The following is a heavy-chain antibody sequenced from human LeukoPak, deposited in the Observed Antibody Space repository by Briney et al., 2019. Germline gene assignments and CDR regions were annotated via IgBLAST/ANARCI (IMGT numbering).Heavy chain of an antibody. V-gene: IGHV4-31*03. D-gene: IGHD3-3*01. CDR2: IYYSGST. CDR1: GGPISSGGYY. CDR3: ARVSRYFEDY. Sequence: SETLSLTCTVSGGPISSGGYYWSWIRQHPGKGLEWIGYIYYSGSTYYNPSLKSRVTISVDTSKNQLSLKLSSVTAADTAVYYCARVSRYFEDYWGQGTLVTVSS. J-gene: IGHJ4*02.